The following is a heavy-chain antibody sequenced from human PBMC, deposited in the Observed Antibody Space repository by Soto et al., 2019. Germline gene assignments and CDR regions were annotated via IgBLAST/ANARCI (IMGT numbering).Heavy chain of an antibody. D-gene: IGHD3-10*01. CDR2: INPNSGGT. J-gene: IGHJ6*02. CDR1: GYTFTGYY. V-gene: IGHV1-2*02. CDR3: ARDYKYYYGSGSYYNDYYYYYGMDV. Sequence: ASVKVSCKASGYTFTGYYMHWVRQARGQGLEWMGWINPNSGGTNYAQKLQGRVTMTRDTSISTAYMELSRLRSDDTAVYYCARDYKYYYGSGSYYNDYYYYYGMDVWGQGTTVTVSS.